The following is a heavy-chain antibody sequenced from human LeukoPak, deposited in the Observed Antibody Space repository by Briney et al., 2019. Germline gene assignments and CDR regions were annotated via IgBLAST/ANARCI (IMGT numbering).Heavy chain of an antibody. V-gene: IGHV4-4*02. CDR3: AIAYGSGSYYNGYAFDI. Sequence: SETLSLTCAVSGGSISSSNWWSWVRQPPGKGLEWIGEIYHSGSTNYNPSLKSRVTISGDKSKNQFSLKLSSVTAADTAVYYCAIAYGSGSYYNGYAFDIWGQGTMVTVSS. CDR2: IYHSGST. D-gene: IGHD3-10*01. J-gene: IGHJ3*02. CDR1: GGSISSSNW.